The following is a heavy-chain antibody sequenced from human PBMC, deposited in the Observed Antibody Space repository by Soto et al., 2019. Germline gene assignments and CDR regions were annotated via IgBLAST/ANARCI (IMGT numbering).Heavy chain of an antibody. CDR3: ARGVPLWFGESPYYFDY. V-gene: IGHV1-18*01. CDR2: ISAYNGIT. Sequence: QVQLVQSGAEVKKPGASVKVSCKASGYTFATYGISWVRQAPGQGLEWMGWISAYNGITNYAQNLQGRVTMTTDTSTSTAYMEPRSLRSDDTAVYYCARGVPLWFGESPYYFDYWGQGTLVTVSS. CDR1: GYTFATYG. D-gene: IGHD3-10*01. J-gene: IGHJ4*02.